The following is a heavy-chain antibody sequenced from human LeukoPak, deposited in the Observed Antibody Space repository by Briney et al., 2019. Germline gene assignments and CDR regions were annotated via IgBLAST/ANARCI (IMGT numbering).Heavy chain of an antibody. CDR1: GYSFTSYW. CDR2: IYPGDSDT. CDR3: ARPHYCGGDCYSYYFDY. J-gene: IGHJ4*02. V-gene: IGHV5-51*01. D-gene: IGHD2-21*01. Sequence: GESLKISCKGSGYSFTSYWIGWVRQMPGKGLEWMGIIYPGDSDTRYSPSFQGQVTISADKSISTAYLQWSSLKASDTAMYYCARPHYCGGDCYSYYFDYWGQGTLVTVSS.